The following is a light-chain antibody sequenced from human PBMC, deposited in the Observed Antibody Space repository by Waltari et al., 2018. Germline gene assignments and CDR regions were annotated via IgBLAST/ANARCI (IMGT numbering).Light chain of an antibody. Sequence: DIQMTQSPSSLSASVGDRVTITCRASENVNNYLNWYQQKPGKAPKLLIYKASTLQSGVPSRFSGSGSGTDYPFTISSLQSEDVATYYCQHGYGTPFTFGPGTKLDIK. J-gene: IGKJ3*01. CDR3: QHGYGTPFT. V-gene: IGKV1-39*01. CDR2: KAS. CDR1: ENVNNY.